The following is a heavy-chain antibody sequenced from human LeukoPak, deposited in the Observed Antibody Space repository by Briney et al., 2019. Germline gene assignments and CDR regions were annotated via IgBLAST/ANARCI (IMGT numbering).Heavy chain of an antibody. CDR2: LIPIFRTA. CDR1: GGTFSSYA. CDR3: ARDQDFRYYGSGSPIPWFDP. Sequence: SVTLSCTASGGTFSSYAISWVRQAPGQGLEWMGGLIPIFRTANYAQKFQGRVTITADKSTSTAYMQLSSLRSEDTAVYYCARDQDFRYYGSGSPIPWFDPWGQGTLVTVSS. D-gene: IGHD3-10*01. J-gene: IGHJ5*02. V-gene: IGHV1-69*06.